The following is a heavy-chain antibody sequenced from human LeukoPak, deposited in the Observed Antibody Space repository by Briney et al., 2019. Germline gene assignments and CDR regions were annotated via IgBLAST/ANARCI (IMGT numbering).Heavy chain of an antibody. Sequence: GGSLRLSCAASGFPFTNNWMTWVRQAPGKGLEWVATIMQNGRETYYVESVKGRFTISRDNARDSVYLQMTFLTAEDAAVYYCARARYCANPVCHIGGGLDVWGPGTMVTVSS. D-gene: IGHD2-8*01. J-gene: IGHJ3*01. V-gene: IGHV3-7*04. CDR3: ARARYCANPVCHIGGGLDV. CDR1: GFPFTNNW. CDR2: IMQNGRET.